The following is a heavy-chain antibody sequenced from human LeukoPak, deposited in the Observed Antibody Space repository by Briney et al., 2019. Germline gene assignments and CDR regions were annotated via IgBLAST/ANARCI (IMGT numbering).Heavy chain of an antibody. J-gene: IGHJ6*02. CDR1: GFTFSSYS. Sequence: GGSLRLSCAASGFTFSSYSMNWVRQAPGKGLEWVASINHNGNVNYCVDSVKGRFTISRDNATNSLYLQMSNLRAEDTAVYFCARGGGLGVWGQGATVTVSS. CDR3: ARGGGLGV. V-gene: IGHV3-7*03. CDR2: INHNGNVN. D-gene: IGHD3-16*01.